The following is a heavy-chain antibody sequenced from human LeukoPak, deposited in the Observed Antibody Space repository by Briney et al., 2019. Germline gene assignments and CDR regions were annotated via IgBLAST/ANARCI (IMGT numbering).Heavy chain of an antibody. CDR2: ISWNSGSI. J-gene: IGHJ4*02. CDR3: AKLMVRGVIDLDY. CDR1: GFTFDDYA. Sequence: GRSLRLSCAASGFTFDDYAMHWVRQAPGKGLEWVSGISWNSGSIGYADSVKGRFTISRDNAKNSLYLQMNSLRAEDTALYYCAKLMVRGVIDLDYWGQGTLVTVSS. V-gene: IGHV3-9*01. D-gene: IGHD3-10*01.